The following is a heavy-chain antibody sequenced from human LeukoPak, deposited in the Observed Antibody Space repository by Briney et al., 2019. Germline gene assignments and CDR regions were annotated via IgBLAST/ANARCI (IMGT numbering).Heavy chain of an antibody. V-gene: IGHV4-59*01. J-gene: IGHJ4*02. CDR2: IYYSGTT. D-gene: IGHD3-10*01. Sequence: KPSETLSLTCTVSGGSINSYYWSWIRQPPGKGLEWIGYIYYSGTTNYSPSLKSRVTISVDTSKNQFSLKLSSVTAADTAVYYCARHSRYYGFDYWGQGTLVTVSS. CDR3: ARHSRYYGFDY. CDR1: GGSINSYY.